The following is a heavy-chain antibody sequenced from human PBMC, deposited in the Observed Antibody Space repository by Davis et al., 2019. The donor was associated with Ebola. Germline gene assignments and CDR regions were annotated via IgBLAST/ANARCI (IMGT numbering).Heavy chain of an antibody. J-gene: IGHJ3*02. D-gene: IGHD2-15*01. V-gene: IGHV3-21*01. CDR2: ISSSSSYI. CDR1: GFTFSSYS. CDR3: ARGSHVVVAASDAFDI. Sequence: PGGSLRLSCAASGFTFSSYSMNWARQAPGKGLEWVSSISSSSSYIYYADSVKGRFTISRDNAKNSLYLQMNSLRAEDTAVYYCARGSHVVVAASDAFDIWGQGTMVTVSS.